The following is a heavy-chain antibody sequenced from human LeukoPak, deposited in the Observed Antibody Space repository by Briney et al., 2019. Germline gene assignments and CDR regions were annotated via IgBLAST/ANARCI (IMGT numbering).Heavy chain of an antibody. D-gene: IGHD5-12*01. CDR3: ARDLPKTGYVGAFDI. CDR2: INPNSGGT. J-gene: IGHJ3*02. CDR1: GYTFIAYY. V-gene: IGHV1-2*02. Sequence: ASVKVSCKASGYTFIAYYMHWVRQAPGQGPEWMGWINPNSGGTNYAQNFKGRVTMTRDTSISTAYMELNSLTSDDTAVYYCARDLPKTGYVGAFDICGQGTMVTVSS.